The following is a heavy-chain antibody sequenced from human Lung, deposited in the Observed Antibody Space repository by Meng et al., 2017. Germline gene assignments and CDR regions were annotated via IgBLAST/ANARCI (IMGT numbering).Heavy chain of an antibody. V-gene: IGHV1-2*06. Sequence: ASVKVSCKPSGYNFTDYYIHWVRRAPGQGLEWMGRINPKSGDTHYAQKFQARVTMTGDTSISTAYMELSGLTSDDTAMYYCARAADISAAGTLFGDYWGQGTLVTVSS. J-gene: IGHJ4*02. CDR3: ARAADISAAGTLFGDY. CDR1: GYNFTDYY. D-gene: IGHD6-25*01. CDR2: INPKSGDT.